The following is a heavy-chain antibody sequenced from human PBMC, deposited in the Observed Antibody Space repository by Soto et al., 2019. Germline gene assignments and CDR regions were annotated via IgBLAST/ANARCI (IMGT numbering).Heavy chain of an antibody. CDR1: GGSFSGYY. CDR2: INHSGST. J-gene: IGHJ4*02. D-gene: IGHD2-2*01. V-gene: IGHV4-34*01. Sequence: SETLSLTCAVYGGSFSGYYWSWIRQPPGKGLEWIGEINHSGSTNYNPSLKSRVTISVDTSKNQFSLKLSSVTAADTAVYYCARRRYCSSTSCCGFDYWGPGTLVNVSS. CDR3: ARRRYCSSTSCCGFDY.